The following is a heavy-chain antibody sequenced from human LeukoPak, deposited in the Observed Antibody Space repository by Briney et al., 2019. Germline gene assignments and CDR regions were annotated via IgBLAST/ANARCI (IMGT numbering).Heavy chain of an antibody. J-gene: IGHJ6*02. CDR1: GFTFSNAW. CDR3: TTEGYDSSGYYYYYYYGMDV. V-gene: IGHV3-15*01. CDR2: IKSKTDGGTT. D-gene: IGHD3-22*01. Sequence: GGSLRLSCAASGFTFSNAWMSWVRQAPGKGLEWVGRIKSKTDGGTTDYAAPVKGRFTISRDDSKNTLYLQMNSLKTEDTAVYYCTTEGYDSSGYYYYYYYGMDVWGQGTTVTVSS.